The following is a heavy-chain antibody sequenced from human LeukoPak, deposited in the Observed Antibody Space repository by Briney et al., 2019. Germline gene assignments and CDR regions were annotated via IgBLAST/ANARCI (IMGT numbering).Heavy chain of an antibody. CDR2: ISSSGSTI. CDR1: GFTFSDYY. D-gene: IGHD7-27*01. J-gene: IGHJ4*02. Sequence: GGSLRLSCAASGFTFSDYYMSWIRQAPGKGLGWVSYISSSGSTIYYADSVKGRFTISRDNAKNSLYLQMNSLRAEDTAVYYCARIHWSGDYFDYWGQGTLVTVSS. CDR3: ARIHWSGDYFDY. V-gene: IGHV3-11*01.